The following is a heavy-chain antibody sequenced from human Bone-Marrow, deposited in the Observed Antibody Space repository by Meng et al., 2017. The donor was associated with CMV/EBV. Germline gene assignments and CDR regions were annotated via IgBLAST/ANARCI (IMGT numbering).Heavy chain of an antibody. CDR3: ARGSYGRA. D-gene: IGHD4-17*01. V-gene: IGHV4-34*01. Sequence: QVHRQPWGPGLLKPSVTLAPTCAVSGGSFSGYYWSWIRQPPGKGLEWIGEINHSGSTNYNPSLKSRVTISVDTSKNQFSLKLSSVTAADMAVYYCARGSYGRAWGQGTLVTVSS. J-gene: IGHJ5*02. CDR1: GGSFSGYY. CDR2: INHSGST.